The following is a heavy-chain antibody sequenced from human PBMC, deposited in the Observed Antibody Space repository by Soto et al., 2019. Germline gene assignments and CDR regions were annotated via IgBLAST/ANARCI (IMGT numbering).Heavy chain of an antibody. Sequence: GGSLRLSCAASGFTFSSYAMSWVRQAPGKGLEWVSAISGSGGSTYYADSVKGRFTISRDNSKNTLYLQMNSLRAEDTAVYYCAKDPKKLYCSSTSCYNGAPDYYYYYYMDVWGKGTTVTVSS. V-gene: IGHV3-23*01. CDR2: ISGSGGST. CDR3: AKDPKKLYCSSTSCYNGAPDYYYYYYMDV. D-gene: IGHD2-2*02. J-gene: IGHJ6*03. CDR1: GFTFSSYA.